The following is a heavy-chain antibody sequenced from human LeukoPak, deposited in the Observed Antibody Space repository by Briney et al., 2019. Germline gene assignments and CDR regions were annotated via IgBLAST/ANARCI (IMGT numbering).Heavy chain of an antibody. D-gene: IGHD2-15*01. V-gene: IGHV3-23*01. Sequence: PGGSLTLSCAASGFTFSNYAMTWVRQAPGTGLEWVSAISGSGGSTYYADSVKGRFTISRDNSKNTLYLQMNSLRAEDTALYYCAKGTKAYCSNGSCYYFDYWGQGTLVTVSS. CDR2: ISGSGGST. CDR3: AKGTKAYCSNGSCYYFDY. J-gene: IGHJ4*02. CDR1: GFTFSNYA.